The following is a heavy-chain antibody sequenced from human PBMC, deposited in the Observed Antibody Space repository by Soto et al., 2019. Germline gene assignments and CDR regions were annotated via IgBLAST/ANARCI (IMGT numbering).Heavy chain of an antibody. V-gene: IGHV3-30*18. Sequence: GGSLRLSCAASGFTFSSYGMHWVRQAPGKGLEWVAVISYDGSNKCYADSVKGRFTISRDNSKNTLYLQMNSLRAEDTAVYYCAKDLYDFWSGYYTGDYYYYGMDVWGQGTTVTVSS. CDR3: AKDLYDFWSGYYTGDYYYYGMDV. CDR1: GFTFSSYG. CDR2: ISYDGSNK. D-gene: IGHD3-3*01. J-gene: IGHJ6*02.